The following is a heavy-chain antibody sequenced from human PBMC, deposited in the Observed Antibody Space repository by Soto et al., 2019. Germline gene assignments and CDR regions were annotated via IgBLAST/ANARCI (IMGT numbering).Heavy chain of an antibody. CDR1: GGSISSSTYS. V-gene: IGHV4-30-2*01. CDR2: IYHSGST. CDR3: ARDRLGSRSYDY. D-gene: IGHD1-26*01. Sequence: SETLSLTCAVSGGSISSSTYSWNWIRQPPGKGLEWIGYIYHSGSTSYNPSLNSRVTISVDRSKNQFSLGLNSVTAADTAVYYCARDRLGSRSYDYWGQGTLVTVSS. J-gene: IGHJ4*02.